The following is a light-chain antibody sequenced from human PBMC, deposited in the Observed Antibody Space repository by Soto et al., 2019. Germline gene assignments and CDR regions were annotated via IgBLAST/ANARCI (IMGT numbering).Light chain of an antibody. CDR1: QYINTR. V-gene: IGKV3-11*01. CDR2: QTS. CDR3: HQRQSWPRT. Sequence: EIVLLQSPAHLSFFPVDSVDLACKASQYINTRFSWYQHRPGQAPRLLIYQTSIRAAGIPARFSASGSGTDFTLTISDVQPEDFALYYCHQRQSWPRTFGQGTKVDIK. J-gene: IGKJ1*01.